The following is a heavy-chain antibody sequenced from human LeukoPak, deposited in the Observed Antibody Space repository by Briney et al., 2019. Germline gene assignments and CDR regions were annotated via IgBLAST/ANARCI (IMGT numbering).Heavy chain of an antibody. CDR3: ARDRGQATVDYVWGSYRYGGAFDI. J-gene: IGHJ3*02. CDR2: ISSSSSYT. CDR1: GFTFSSYE. D-gene: IGHD3-16*02. Sequence: GGSLRLSCAASGFTFSSYEMNWVRQAPGKGLEWVSYISSSSSYTNYADSVKGRFTISRDNAKNSLYLQMNSLRAEDTAVYYCARDRGQATVDYVWGSYRYGGAFDIWGQGTMVTVSS. V-gene: IGHV3-48*03.